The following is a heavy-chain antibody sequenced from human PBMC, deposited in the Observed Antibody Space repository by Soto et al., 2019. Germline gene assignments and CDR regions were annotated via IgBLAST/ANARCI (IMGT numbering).Heavy chain of an antibody. J-gene: IGHJ4*02. CDR3: ARPTSTGTTSGYYFDY. CDR1: GGTFSSYP. D-gene: IGHD1-7*01. Sequence: QVQLVQSGAEVKKPGSSVKVSCKASGGTFSSYPISWVRQAPGQGLEWMGRIIPILDITAYAQRFQGRVTSTADKSTSTAYLGMSSLSSDDTAVYYCARPTSTGTTSGYYFDYWGQGTLVTVSS. CDR2: IIPILDIT. V-gene: IGHV1-69*02.